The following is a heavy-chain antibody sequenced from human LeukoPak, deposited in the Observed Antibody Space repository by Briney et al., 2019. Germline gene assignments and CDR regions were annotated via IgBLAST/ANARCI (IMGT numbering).Heavy chain of an antibody. CDR1: GGSISSGGYY. CDR2: TYHSGST. V-gene: IGHV4-30-2*01. D-gene: IGHD1-20*01. Sequence: SQTLSLTCTVSGGSISSGGYYWSWIRQPPGKGLEWIGYTYHSGSTYYNPSLKSRVTISVDRSKNQFSLKLSSVTAADTAVYYCARDWGITGTISGWFDPWGQGTLVTVSS. J-gene: IGHJ5*02. CDR3: ARDWGITGTISGWFDP.